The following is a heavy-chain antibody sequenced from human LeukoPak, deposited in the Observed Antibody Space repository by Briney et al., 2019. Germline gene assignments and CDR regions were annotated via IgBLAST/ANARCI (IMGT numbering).Heavy chain of an antibody. J-gene: IGHJ3*02. CDR3: ARDPRGVGAFDI. CDR2: ISYDGSNK. Sequence: GGSLRLSCAASGFTFSSYAMHWVRQAPGKGLEWVAVISYDGSNKYYADSVKGRFTISRDNSKNTLYLQMNSLRAEDTAVYYCARDPRGVGAFDIWGQGTMVTVSS. D-gene: IGHD1-26*01. V-gene: IGHV3-30-3*01. CDR1: GFTFSSYA.